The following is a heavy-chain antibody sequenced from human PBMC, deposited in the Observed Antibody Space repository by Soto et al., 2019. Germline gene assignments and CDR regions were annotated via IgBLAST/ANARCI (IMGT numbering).Heavy chain of an antibody. Sequence: GGSLRLSCAASGFTFSSYAMHWVRQAPGKGLEWVAVISYDGSNKYYADAVKGRFTISRDNSKNTLYLQMNSLRAEDTAVYYCARMPHFGEFYYYYGMDVWGQGTTVTVSS. J-gene: IGHJ6*02. CDR1: GFTFSSYA. D-gene: IGHD3-10*01. CDR2: ISYDGSNK. CDR3: ARMPHFGEFYYYYGMDV. V-gene: IGHV3-30-3*01.